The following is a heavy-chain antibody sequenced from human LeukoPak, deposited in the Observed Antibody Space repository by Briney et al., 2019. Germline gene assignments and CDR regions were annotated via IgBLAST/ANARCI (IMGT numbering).Heavy chain of an antibody. V-gene: IGHV4-59*01. J-gene: IGHJ6*02. CDR2: IYYSGST. D-gene: IGHD3-10*01. CDR3: ARADNGSGSYYTGMDV. Sequence: SETLSLTCTVSGGSISSYYWSWIRQPPGKGLEWIGYIYYSGSTNYNPSLKSRVTISVDTSKNQFSLKLGSVTAADTAVYYCARADNGSGSYYTGMDVWGQGTTVTVSS. CDR1: GGSISSYY.